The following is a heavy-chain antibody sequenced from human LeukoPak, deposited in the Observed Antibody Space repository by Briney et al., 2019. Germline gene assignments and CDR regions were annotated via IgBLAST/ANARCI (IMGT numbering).Heavy chain of an antibody. CDR2: FDPEDGEA. Sequence: ASVKVSSKVSGYTLIELSMHWVRQAPGKGLECMGGFDPEDGEAIYAQKFQGRVTMTEDTSTDTAYMELSSLKVEDTAVYYCAARRDTSVAGPGAFDIWGQGTMVTVSS. D-gene: IGHD6-19*01. V-gene: IGHV1-24*01. J-gene: IGHJ3*02. CDR3: AARRDTSVAGPGAFDI. CDR1: GYTLIELS.